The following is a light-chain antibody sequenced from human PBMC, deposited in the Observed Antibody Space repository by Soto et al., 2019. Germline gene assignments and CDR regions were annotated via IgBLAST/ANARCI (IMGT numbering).Light chain of an antibody. CDR1: QSVSSSY. J-gene: IGKJ2*01. CDR3: QQYYNSPMYT. Sequence: EIVLTQSPGTLSLSPGERATLSCRASQSVSSSYLAWYQQKPGQAPRLIIYGASSRATGIPDRFSGSGSGTDFTLTISRLEPEDFAVYYCQQYYNSPMYTFGQGTKVEIK. CDR2: GAS. V-gene: IGKV3-20*01.